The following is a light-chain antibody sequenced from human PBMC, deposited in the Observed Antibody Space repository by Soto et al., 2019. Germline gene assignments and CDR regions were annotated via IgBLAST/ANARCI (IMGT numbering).Light chain of an antibody. Sequence: EIVLTQSPGTLSLSPGERATVSCRASQSVSSSYLAWYQQKPGQAPRLLIYGASSRVTGIPDRFSGSGSGTDFTLTISRLELEDFAVYYCQQYGSSPPYTFGQGTKLEIK. CDR1: QSVSSSY. CDR2: GAS. V-gene: IGKV3-20*01. J-gene: IGKJ2*01. CDR3: QQYGSSPPYT.